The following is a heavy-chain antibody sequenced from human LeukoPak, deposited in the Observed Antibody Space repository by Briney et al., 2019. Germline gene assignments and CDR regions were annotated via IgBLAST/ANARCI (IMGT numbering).Heavy chain of an antibody. CDR2: ISAYNGNT. CDR3: ARPHFPYYYDSSGYYFYDY. V-gene: IGHV1-18*01. J-gene: IGHJ4*02. D-gene: IGHD3-22*01. Sequence: ASVKVSCKASGYTFTSYGISWVRQAPGQGLEWMGWISAYNGNTNYAQKLQGRVTVTTDTSTSTAYMELRSLRSDDTAVYYCARPHFPYYYDSSGYYFYDYWGQGTLVTVSS. CDR1: GYTFTSYG.